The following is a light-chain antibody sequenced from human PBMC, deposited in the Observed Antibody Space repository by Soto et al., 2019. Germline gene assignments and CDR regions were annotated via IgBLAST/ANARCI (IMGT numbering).Light chain of an antibody. J-gene: IGKJ2*01. CDR1: QGISNY. Sequence: DIQMTQSPSSLSASLGDRVTITCRASQGISNYLAWYQQKPGQVPKLLIYGASTLQSGVPSRFSGSGSGTYFTITIRSLQPDDVDTYYCQKYNSARYTFGQGTKLEIK. V-gene: IGKV1-27*01. CDR2: GAS. CDR3: QKYNSARYT.